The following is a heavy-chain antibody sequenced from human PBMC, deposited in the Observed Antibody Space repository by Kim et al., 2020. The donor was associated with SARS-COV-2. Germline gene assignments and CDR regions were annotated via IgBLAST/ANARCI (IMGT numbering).Heavy chain of an antibody. CDR1: GFTFNTYG. Sequence: GGSLRLSCAASGFTFNTYGMHWVRQAPGKGLEWVAVISYDGDNTYYGDSVRGQFTISRDNSKNTLYLQMNSLRAEDTAVYYCAKTGGNYFGYFDSWGQGTLVTVSS. CDR2: ISYDGDNT. CDR3: AKTGGNYFGYFDS. J-gene: IGHJ4*02. D-gene: IGHD1-7*01. V-gene: IGHV3-30*18.